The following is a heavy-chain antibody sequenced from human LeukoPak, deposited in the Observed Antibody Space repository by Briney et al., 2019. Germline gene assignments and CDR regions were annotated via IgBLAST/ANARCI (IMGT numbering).Heavy chain of an antibody. V-gene: IGHV3-30*03. D-gene: IGHD6-13*01. CDR3: ASPAAYSSSWYYFDY. Sequence: GGSLRLSCAASGFTFSSFGMHWVRQAPGKGLEWVAVIIYDGSSKYYADSVKGRFTISRDNSKNTLYLQMNSLRAEDTAVYYCASPAAYSSSWYYFDYWGQGTLVTVSS. J-gene: IGHJ4*02. CDR2: IIYDGSSK. CDR1: GFTFSSFG.